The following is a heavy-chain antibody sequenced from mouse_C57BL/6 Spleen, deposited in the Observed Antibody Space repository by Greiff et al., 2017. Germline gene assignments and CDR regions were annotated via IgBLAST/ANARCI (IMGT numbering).Heavy chain of an antibody. CDR3: ARESITTVAYFDY. J-gene: IGHJ2*01. CDR2: IDPNSGGT. V-gene: IGHV1-72*01. D-gene: IGHD1-1*01. Sequence: QVQLQQPGAELVKPGASVKLSCKASGYTFTSYWMHWVKQRPGRGLEWIGRIDPNSGGTKYNEKFKSKATLTVDKPSSTAYVQLSSLTSEDSAVYYCARESITTVAYFDYWGQGTTLTVSS. CDR1: GYTFTSYW.